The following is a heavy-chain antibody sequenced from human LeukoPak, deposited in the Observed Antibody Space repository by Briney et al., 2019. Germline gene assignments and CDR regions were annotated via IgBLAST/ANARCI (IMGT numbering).Heavy chain of an antibody. D-gene: IGHD5-12*01. J-gene: IGHJ4*02. CDR1: EFTFSSYS. V-gene: IGHV3-48*01. Sequence: GGSLRLSCAASEFTFSSYSMNWVRQAPGKGLEWISYISSSSTTIYYADSVKGRFTISRDNAKNSLYLQMNSLRAEDTAVYYCARSVATTDFDYWGQGTLVTVSS. CDR3: ARSVATTDFDY. CDR2: ISSSSTTI.